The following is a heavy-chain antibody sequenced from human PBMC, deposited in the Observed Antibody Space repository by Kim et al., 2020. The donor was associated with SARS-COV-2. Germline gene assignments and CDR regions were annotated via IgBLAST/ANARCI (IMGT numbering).Heavy chain of an antibody. CDR1: GLPFRNYG. J-gene: IGHJ5*02. Sequence: GGSLRLSCEASGLPFRNYGMHWVRQAPGKGLEWVADISYDGTIQYYGDSVEGRFTISRDNSKNTLYLQMNSLRLEDTAVYYCAKGPIAVVPGGKMWLDPWGQGTLVTVSS. CDR2: ISYDGTIQ. CDR3: AKGPIAVVPGGKMWLDP. D-gene: IGHD2-2*01. V-gene: IGHV3-30*18.